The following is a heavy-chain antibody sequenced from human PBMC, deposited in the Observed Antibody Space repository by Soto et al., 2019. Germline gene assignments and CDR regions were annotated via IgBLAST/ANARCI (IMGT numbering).Heavy chain of an antibody. Sequence: LLVESGGGLVKPGGSLRLSCAGSGRSFSRYAMNWIRQAPRKGLEWVASISGTASHIRYADSVRGRFTISKDDAKNSLSLQMTSLRAEDTAVYFCAKGRGAAYYFDFWGRGTLVSVSS. D-gene: IGHD3-10*01. V-gene: IGHV3-21*01. J-gene: IGHJ4*02. CDR1: GRSFSRYA. CDR2: ISGTASHI. CDR3: AKGRGAAYYFDF.